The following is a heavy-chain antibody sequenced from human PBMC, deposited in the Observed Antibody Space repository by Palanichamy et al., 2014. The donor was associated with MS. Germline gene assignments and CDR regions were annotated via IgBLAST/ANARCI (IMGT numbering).Heavy chain of an antibody. J-gene: IGHJ4*02. CDR1: GFSISNTNYY. V-gene: IGHV4-39*01. CDR3: ARLSGSGTYEHFYFDY. CDR2: IFYTGIT. Sequence: LQLHLSGPGLVKPSETLSLTCTVSGFSISNTNYYWGWIRQPPEKGLEWIGSIFYTGITYNNPSLESRVAISMDASTSHFSLRLTSLTAADTAVYFCARLSGSGTYEHFYFDYWGQGTLVTVSS. D-gene: IGHD3-10*01.